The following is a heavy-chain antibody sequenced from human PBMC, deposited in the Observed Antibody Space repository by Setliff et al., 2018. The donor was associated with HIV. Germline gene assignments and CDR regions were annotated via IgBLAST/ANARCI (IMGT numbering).Heavy chain of an antibody. CDR2: IISNGNTK. J-gene: IGHJ4*02. CDR3: ARDRLTNVRYWTSDY. D-gene: IGHD2-8*01. V-gene: IGHV3-48*01. CDR1: GFTFSGHS. Sequence: GGSLRLSCAASGFTFSGHSMNWVRQAPGKGLEWISYIISNGNTKYYADSVKGRFTISRDNAENSLYLQMNSLRAEDTATYYCARDRLTNVRYWTSDYWGQGTLVTVSS.